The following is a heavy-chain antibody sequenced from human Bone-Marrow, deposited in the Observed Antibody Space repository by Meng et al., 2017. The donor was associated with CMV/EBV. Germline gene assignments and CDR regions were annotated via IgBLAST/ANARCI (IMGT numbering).Heavy chain of an antibody. CDR1: GFSLNTTGVG. D-gene: IGHD5-18*01. CDR3: ARGGFSYGLLWFDP. J-gene: IGHJ5*02. Sequence: QIRLTDSGPPLWKPPQTLTLTCTFSGFSLNTTGVGVGWIRQSPGKALEWLALISWEDVKEYSPSLNTRLTITKDTSKNQVLLTMTNMDPVDTATYYCARGGFSYGLLWFDPWGQGALVTVSS. CDR2: ISWEDVK. V-gene: IGHV2-5*02.